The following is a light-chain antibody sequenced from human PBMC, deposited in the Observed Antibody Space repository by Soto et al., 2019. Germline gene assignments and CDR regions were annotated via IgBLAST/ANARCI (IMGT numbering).Light chain of an antibody. CDR2: DAS. CDR1: QSVSSH. CDR3: QQRSNWPLIT. V-gene: IGKV3-11*01. J-gene: IGKJ5*01. Sequence: EIVLTQSPATLSLSPGERATLSCRASQSVSSHLAWYQQKPGQAHRLLIYDASSRATGIPARFSGSGSGTDFTLTINSLEPEDVAVYYCQQRSNWPLITFGQGTRLEIK.